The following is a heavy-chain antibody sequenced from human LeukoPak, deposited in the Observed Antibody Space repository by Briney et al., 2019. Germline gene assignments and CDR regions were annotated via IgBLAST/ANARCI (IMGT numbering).Heavy chain of an antibody. CDR3: ARGSLLYYYDSSGYSDY. CDR1: GGSFSVYY. Sequence: PSETLSLTCAVYGGSFSVYYWSWIRQPPGKGLEWIGEINHSGSTNYNPSLKSRVTISVDTSKNQFSLKLSSVTAADTAVYYCARGSLLYYYDSSGYSDYWGQGTLVTVSS. CDR2: INHSGST. D-gene: IGHD3-22*01. J-gene: IGHJ4*02. V-gene: IGHV4-34*01.